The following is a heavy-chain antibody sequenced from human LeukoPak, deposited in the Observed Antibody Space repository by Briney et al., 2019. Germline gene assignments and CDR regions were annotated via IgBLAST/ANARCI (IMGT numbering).Heavy chain of an antibody. CDR3: ARELDPELRRFVGPTHDAFDI. J-gene: IGHJ3*02. CDR1: GDSVSSNSAA. Sequence: SQTLSLTCAISGDSVSSNSAAWNWIRQSPSRGLEWLGRTYYRSKWYNDCAVSVKSRITINPDTSKNQFSLQLNSVTPEDTAVYHCARELDPELRRFVGPTHDAFDIWGQGTMVTVSS. V-gene: IGHV6-1*01. CDR2: TYYRSKWYN. D-gene: IGHD1-26*01.